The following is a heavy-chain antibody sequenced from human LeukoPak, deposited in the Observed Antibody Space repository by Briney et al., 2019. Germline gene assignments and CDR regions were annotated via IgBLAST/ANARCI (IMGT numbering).Heavy chain of an antibody. Sequence: PGGSLRLSCAASGFTFSSYSMNWVRQAPGKGLEWVSSISSSSYIYYADSVKGRFTISRDNAKNSLYLQMNSLRAEDTAVYYCARSVVVVAATPMDVWGKGTTVTVSS. J-gene: IGHJ6*03. D-gene: IGHD2-15*01. CDR1: GFTFSSYS. CDR3: ARSVVVVAATPMDV. V-gene: IGHV3-21*01. CDR2: ISSSSYI.